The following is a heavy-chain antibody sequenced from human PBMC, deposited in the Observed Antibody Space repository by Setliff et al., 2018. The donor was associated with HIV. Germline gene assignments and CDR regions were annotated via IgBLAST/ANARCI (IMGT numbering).Heavy chain of an antibody. V-gene: IGHV4-34*01. J-gene: IGHJ5*02. CDR3: ATSGYSSSSGGDWFDP. D-gene: IGHD6-6*01. Sequence: PSETLSLTCAVYAGSFSDYYWSWIRQPPGKGLEWIGEINHGGSTKYNQSLRSRLTISVDTSKNQFSLKLSSVTVADTAVYYCATSGYSSSSGGDWFDPWGQGTVVTVSS. CDR2: INHGGST. CDR1: AGSFSDYY.